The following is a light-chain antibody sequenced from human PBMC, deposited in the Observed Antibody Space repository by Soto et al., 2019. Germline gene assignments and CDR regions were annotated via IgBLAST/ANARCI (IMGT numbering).Light chain of an antibody. CDR3: SSYTSSSTPGYV. Sequence: QSALPQPASVSGSPGQSITISCTGTSGDVGRYNLVSWYRHRPGEAPKLIIYETSKRPSGISNRFSGSKSGNTASLTIHGLQAEDEADYYCSSYTSSSTPGYVFGTGTKLTVL. V-gene: IGLV2-14*02. CDR2: ETS. J-gene: IGLJ1*01. CDR1: SGDVGRYNL.